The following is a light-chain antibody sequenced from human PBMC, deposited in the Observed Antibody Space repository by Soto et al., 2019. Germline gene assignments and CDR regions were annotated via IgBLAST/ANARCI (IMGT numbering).Light chain of an antibody. CDR1: NSDVGGYSF. CDR3: MSYTRSSTYV. J-gene: IGLJ1*01. CDR2: DVS. Sequence: QSALTQPASVSGSPGQSITISCTGTNSDVGGYSFVSWYQHHPGKVPKLIIYDVSNRPSGVSNRFSGSKSGDTASLTISGLQAEDEADYYCMSYTRSSTYVFGTGTKLTVL. V-gene: IGLV2-14*03.